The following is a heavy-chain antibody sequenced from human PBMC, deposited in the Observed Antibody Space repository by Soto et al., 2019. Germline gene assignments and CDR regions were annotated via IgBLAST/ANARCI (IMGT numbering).Heavy chain of an antibody. CDR1: GGTFTNYA. D-gene: IGHD3-22*01. CDR3: ARGVPYYYNSSGYPLNY. CDR2: IIPLFATT. J-gene: IGHJ4*02. Sequence: QVQLVQSGAEVKKPGSSVKVSCKASGGTFTNYAINWVRQAPGHGLEWMGAIIPLFATTHYAQKFQGRVTITADKSTSTAYMDLSSLRSEHTAVYYCARGVPYYYNSSGYPLNYWGQGALVTVSS. V-gene: IGHV1-69*06.